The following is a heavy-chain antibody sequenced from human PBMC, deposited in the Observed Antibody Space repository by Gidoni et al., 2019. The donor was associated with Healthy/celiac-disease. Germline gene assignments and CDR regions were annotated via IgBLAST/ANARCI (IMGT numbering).Heavy chain of an antibody. CDR3: ARGSLRYGQRY. J-gene: IGHJ4*02. CDR1: GGSFSGYY. D-gene: IGHD3-9*01. CDR2: INHSGST. Sequence: QVQLQQWGAGLSKPSETLSLTCAVYGGSFSGYYWSWIRQPPGKGLEWIGEINHSGSTNYNPSLKSRVTISVDTSKNQFSLKLSSVTAADTAVYYCARGSLRYGQRYWGQGTLVTVSS. V-gene: IGHV4-34*01.